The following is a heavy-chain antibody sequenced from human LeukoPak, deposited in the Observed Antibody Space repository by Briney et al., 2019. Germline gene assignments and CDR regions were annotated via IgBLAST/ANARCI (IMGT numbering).Heavy chain of an antibody. CDR1: GFTFSFHW. CDR2: IKEDGSEK. V-gene: IGHV3-7*01. CDR3: ARVTYSYGTYYFDY. J-gene: IGHJ4*02. D-gene: IGHD5-18*01. Sequence: GGSLRLSCAASGFTFSFHWMSWVRQAQGKGLEWVANIKEDGSEKFYVDSVKGRFTISRDNAKNSLYLQMNSLRAEDTAVYYCARVTYSYGTYYFDYWGQGTLVTVSS.